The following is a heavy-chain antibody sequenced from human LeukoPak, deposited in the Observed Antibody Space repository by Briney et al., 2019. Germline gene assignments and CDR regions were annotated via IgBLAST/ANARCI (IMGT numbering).Heavy chain of an antibody. Sequence: ASVKVSCKTSGYTFTSYYMYWVRQAPGQGLEWMGIINPSLGTTSCAQRFQGRVTMTRDTSTSTVYMNLGSLRSEDTAVYYCARGPYSSSWYQDYWGQGTLVTVSS. D-gene: IGHD6-13*01. CDR2: INPSLGTT. CDR1: GYTFTSYY. J-gene: IGHJ4*02. V-gene: IGHV1-46*01. CDR3: ARGPYSSSWYQDY.